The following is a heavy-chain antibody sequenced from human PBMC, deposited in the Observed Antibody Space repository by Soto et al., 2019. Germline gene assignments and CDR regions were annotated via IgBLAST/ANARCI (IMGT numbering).Heavy chain of an antibody. CDR1: GYTFTSYG. V-gene: IGHV1-18*01. J-gene: IGHJ6*02. D-gene: IGHD3-22*01. Sequence: ASVKVSCKASGYTFTSYGISWVRQAPGQGLEWMGWISTYNGNTNYAQKLQGRVTMTTDTSTSTAYMELRSLRSDDTAVYYCARAYYYDSSGRTYYYYYYGMDVWGQGTTVTVSS. CDR3: ARAYYYDSSGRTYYYYYYGMDV. CDR2: ISTYNGNT.